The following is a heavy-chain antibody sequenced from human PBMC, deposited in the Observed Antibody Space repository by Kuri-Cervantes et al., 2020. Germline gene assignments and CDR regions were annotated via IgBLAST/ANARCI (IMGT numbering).Heavy chain of an antibody. Sequence: ASVKVSCKVSGYTLTELSMHWVRQAPGKGLEWMGGFDPEDGETIYAQKFQGRVTMTEDTSTDTAYMELSSLRSEDTAVYYCAKDPYGDYANSGYFQHWGQGTLVTVSS. CDR1: GYTLTELS. CDR2: FDPEDGET. D-gene: IGHD4-17*01. V-gene: IGHV1-24*01. CDR3: AKDPYGDYANSGYFQH. J-gene: IGHJ1*01.